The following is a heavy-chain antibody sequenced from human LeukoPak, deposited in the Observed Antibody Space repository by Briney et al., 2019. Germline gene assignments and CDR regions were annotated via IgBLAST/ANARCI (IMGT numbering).Heavy chain of an antibody. Sequence: PGGSLRLSCAASGFTFSSYAMHWVRQAPGKGLECVSAISTNGGNTHYANSVKGRFTISRDNSRNTLYLQMGSLRAEDMAVYYCAREGYLTYIRNYVDYWGQGTLVTVSS. V-gene: IGHV3-64*01. J-gene: IGHJ4*02. CDR2: ISTNGGNT. CDR1: GFTFSSYA. D-gene: IGHD3-16*01. CDR3: AREGYLTYIRNYVDY.